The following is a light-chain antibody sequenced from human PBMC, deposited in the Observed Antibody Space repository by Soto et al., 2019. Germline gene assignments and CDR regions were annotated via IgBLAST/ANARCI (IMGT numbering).Light chain of an antibody. J-gene: IGLJ2*01. V-gene: IGLV1-51*01. Sequence: QSVLTQPPSVSAAPGQKVTISCSGSSSNIGNNYVSWYQQLPGTAPKLLICDNNKRPSGIPDRFSGSKSGTSATLGITGLQTGDEADYYCGTWDSSLSAVFGGGTQLTVL. CDR2: DNN. CDR1: SSNIGNNY. CDR3: GTWDSSLSAV.